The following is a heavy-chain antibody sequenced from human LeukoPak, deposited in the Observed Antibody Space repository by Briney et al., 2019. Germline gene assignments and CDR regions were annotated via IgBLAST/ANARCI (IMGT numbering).Heavy chain of an antibody. CDR2: MNPNSGNT. CDR1: GYTFTSYD. V-gene: IGHV1-8*01. CDR3: ARGSSSWYGYYYMDV. Sequence: ASVKVSCKASGYTFTSYDINWVRQATGQGLEWMGWMNPNSGNTGYAQKFQGRVTMTRNTSISTAYMELSSLRSEDTAVYYCARGSSSWYGYYYMDVWGKGTTVTISS. D-gene: IGHD6-13*01. J-gene: IGHJ6*03.